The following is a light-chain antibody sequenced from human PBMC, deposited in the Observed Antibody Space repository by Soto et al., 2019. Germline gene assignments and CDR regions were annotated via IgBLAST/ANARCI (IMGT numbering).Light chain of an antibody. CDR2: DAS. CDR3: QQRSNWLWT. Sequence: EIVLTQSPATLSLSPGERATLSCRASQSVSSYLAWYQQKPGQAPRLLIYDASNRATGIPARFSGSGSGTDFPLTSSSLEPEDFAVYYCQQRSNWLWTFGQGTKVEIK. V-gene: IGKV3-11*01. J-gene: IGKJ1*01. CDR1: QSVSSY.